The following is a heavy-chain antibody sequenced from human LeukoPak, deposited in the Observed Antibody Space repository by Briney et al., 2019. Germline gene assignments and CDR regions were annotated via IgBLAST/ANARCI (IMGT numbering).Heavy chain of an antibody. CDR3: ARWVFWTYYFDY. D-gene: IGHD3/OR15-3a*01. V-gene: IGHV1-24*01. CDR1: GYTLTELS. CDR2: FDPEDGET. J-gene: IGHJ4*02. Sequence: ASVKVSCKVSGYTLTELSMHWVRQAPGKGLEWMGGFDPEDGETIYAQKFQGRVTMTEDTSTDTAYMELSSLRSEDTAVYYCARWVFWTYYFDYWGQGTLVTVSS.